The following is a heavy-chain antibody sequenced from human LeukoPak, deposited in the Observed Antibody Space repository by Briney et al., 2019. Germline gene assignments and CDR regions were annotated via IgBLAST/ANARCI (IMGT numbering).Heavy chain of an antibody. V-gene: IGHV3-21*01. CDR1: GFTLSSYV. J-gene: IGHJ4*02. CDR2: ISSSSSYI. D-gene: IGHD3-22*01. CDR3: ARARDYYDSSGYYVMANDY. Sequence: GGSLRLSCAASGFTLSSYVMNWVCQAPGKGLEWVSSISSSSSYIYYADSVKGRFTISRDNAKNSLYLQMNSLRAEDTAVYYCARARDYYDSSGYYVMANDYWGQGTLVTVSS.